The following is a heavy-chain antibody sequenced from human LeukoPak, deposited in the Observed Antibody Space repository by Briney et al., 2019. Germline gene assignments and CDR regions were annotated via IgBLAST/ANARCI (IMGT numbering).Heavy chain of an antibody. CDR1: GFSFNIYT. Sequence: GGSLRLSCAASGFSFNIYTMNWVRQAPGKGLEWVSSISSSGSYISQADSLKGRFTISRDNAQNSLYLQMNSLRAEDTAVYYCARGALYDSSGNRYFQPWGQGTLVTVSS. CDR2: ISSSGSYI. V-gene: IGHV3-21*01. D-gene: IGHD3-22*01. J-gene: IGHJ1*01. CDR3: ARGALYDSSGNRYFQP.